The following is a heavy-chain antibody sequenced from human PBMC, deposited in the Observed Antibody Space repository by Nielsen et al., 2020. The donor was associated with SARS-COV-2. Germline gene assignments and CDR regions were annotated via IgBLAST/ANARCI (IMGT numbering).Heavy chain of an antibody. Sequence: GESLKISCAASGFTFSSYSMNWVRQAPGKGLEWVSSISSSSSYIYYADSVKGRFTISRDNAKNSLYLQMNSLRAEDTAVYYCAKNGVVPAAIQGYYYYGMDVWGQGTTVTVSS. CDR1: GFTFSSYS. V-gene: IGHV3-21*01. D-gene: IGHD2-2*02. CDR3: AKNGVVPAAIQGYYYYGMDV. J-gene: IGHJ6*02. CDR2: ISSSSSYI.